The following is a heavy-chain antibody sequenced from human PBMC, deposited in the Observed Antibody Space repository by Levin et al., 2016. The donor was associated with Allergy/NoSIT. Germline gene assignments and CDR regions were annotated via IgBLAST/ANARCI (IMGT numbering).Heavy chain of an antibody. D-gene: IGHD4-17*01. V-gene: IGHV3-21*01. Sequence: VRQAPGKGLEFVSSISGSSSHIYYADSVKGRFTTSRDNAQKSLYLQMNSLRAEDTAVYYCARDDYGVLNFDSWGQGALVTVSS. CDR2: ISGSSSHI. CDR3: ARDDYGVLNFDS. J-gene: IGHJ4*02.